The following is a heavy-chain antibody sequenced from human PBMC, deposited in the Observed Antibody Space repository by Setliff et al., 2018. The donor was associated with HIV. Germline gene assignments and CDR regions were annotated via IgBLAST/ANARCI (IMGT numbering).Heavy chain of an antibody. CDR1: GLPFYNYW. V-gene: IGHV3-7*01. CDR2: IKQDGSDM. J-gene: IGHJ6*03. Sequence: GGSLRLSCVASGLPFYNYWMTWLRRAPGRGLEWVANIKQDGSDMHYIESVKGRFTIFRDNAKNSLHLQMHSLRAEDTAIYYCAKMTPSYYFYMDAWGNGTTVTV. D-gene: IGHD2-15*01. CDR3: AKMTPSYYFYMDA.